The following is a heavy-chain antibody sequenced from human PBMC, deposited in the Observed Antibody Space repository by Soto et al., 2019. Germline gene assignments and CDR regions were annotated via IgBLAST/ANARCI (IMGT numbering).Heavy chain of an antibody. CDR2: ISGSGGST. CDR1: GFTFSSYA. J-gene: IGHJ5*02. V-gene: IGHV3-23*01. CDR3: ARDIGWCSGGSCPYNWFDP. D-gene: IGHD2-15*01. Sequence: GGSLRLSCAASGFTFSSYAMSWVRQAPGKGLEWVSAISGSGGSTYYADSVKGRFTISRDNAKNSLYLQMNSLRAEDTAVYYCARDIGWCSGGSCPYNWFDPWGQGTLVTVSS.